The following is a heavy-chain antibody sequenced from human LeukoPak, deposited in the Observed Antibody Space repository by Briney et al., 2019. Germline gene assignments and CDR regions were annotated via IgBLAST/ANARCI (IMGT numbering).Heavy chain of an antibody. D-gene: IGHD3-22*01. CDR3: ARETNYYDSSGYHPRFDY. V-gene: IGHV4-4*02. CDR1: GGSISSSNW. CDR2: IYHSGST. Sequence: SETLSLTCAVSGGSISSSNWWSWVRQPPGKGLEWIGEIYHSGSTTYNPSLKSRGTIVLDTSRNQFSLRLSSVTAADTAVYYCARETNYYDSSGYHPRFDYWGQGTLVTVSS. J-gene: IGHJ4*02.